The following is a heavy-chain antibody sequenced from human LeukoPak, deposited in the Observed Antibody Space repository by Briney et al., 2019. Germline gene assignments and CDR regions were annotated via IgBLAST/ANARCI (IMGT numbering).Heavy chain of an antibody. CDR1: GGSVSDSSHA. V-gene: IGHV4-39*01. J-gene: IGHJ4*02. D-gene: IGHD6-13*01. Sequence: LETLSLTCTVSGGSVSDSSHAWGWIRQPPGKGLEWIGSMYYSGNTYYNPSLKSRVTISVDTSKNQFSLKLSSVTAADTAVYNCATAEKKTMRYFDYWGQGTLVTVSA. CDR2: MYYSGNT. CDR3: ATAEKKTMRYFDY.